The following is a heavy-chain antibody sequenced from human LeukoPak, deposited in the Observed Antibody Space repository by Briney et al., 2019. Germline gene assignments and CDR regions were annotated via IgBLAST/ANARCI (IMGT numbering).Heavy chain of an antibody. CDR2: IYPGDSDT. CDR3: ARTSGDNDGNALYFDY. V-gene: IGHV5-51*01. Sequence: GESLKISCKGSGYSFPSYWIGWVRQMPGKGLEWMGFIYPGDSDTRFSPSFQGQVTFSADKSIITAYLQWSSLKASDTAMYYCARTSGDNDGNALYFDYWGQGTLVTVSS. J-gene: IGHJ4*02. CDR1: GYSFPSYW. D-gene: IGHD4-23*01.